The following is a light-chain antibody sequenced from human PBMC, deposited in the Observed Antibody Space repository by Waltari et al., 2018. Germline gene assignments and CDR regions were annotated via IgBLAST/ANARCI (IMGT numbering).Light chain of an antibody. J-gene: IGLJ1*01. CDR2: SNY. CDR3: AAWDDSLSGDV. CDR1: RSNIGSIT. V-gene: IGLV1-44*01. Sequence: QPVLTQPPSLSGAPGQRVTISCSGGRSNIGSITVNWYQHLPGSAPRLLIYSNYQRPSGVPDRFSGSKSGTSASLAIGGLQSEDEADYYCAAWDDSLSGDVFGSGTRLTVL.